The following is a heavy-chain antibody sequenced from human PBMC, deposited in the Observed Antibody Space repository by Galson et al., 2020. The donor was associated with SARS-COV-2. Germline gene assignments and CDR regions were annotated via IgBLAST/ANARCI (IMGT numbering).Heavy chain of an antibody. V-gene: IGHV3-21*01. Sequence: GGYLRLSCRASGFTFSTSSMNWVRQAPGKGLEWVSSIRGDGRYIYYADSLKGRFTVSRDNAENSLYLQMNSLRADDTAVYYCARDVGTSILALGALIDQWGQGTLVTVSS. CDR3: ARDVGTSILALGALIDQ. J-gene: IGHJ4*02. CDR2: IRGDGRYI. CDR1: GFTFSTSS. D-gene: IGHD3-16*01.